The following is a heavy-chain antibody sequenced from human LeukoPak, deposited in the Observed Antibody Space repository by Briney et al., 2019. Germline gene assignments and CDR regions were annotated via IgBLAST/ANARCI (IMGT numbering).Heavy chain of an antibody. CDR3: ARTRGQDYFDY. CDR2: IKQDGSEK. CDR1: GFTFSSYG. V-gene: IGHV3-7*01. Sequence: PGGSLRLSCAASGFTFSSYGMSWVRQAPGKGLEWVANIKQDGSEKNYVDSVKGRFTISRDNAKNSLYLQMNSLRAEDTAVYYCARTRGQDYFDYWGQGTLVTVSS. J-gene: IGHJ4*02. D-gene: IGHD3-10*01.